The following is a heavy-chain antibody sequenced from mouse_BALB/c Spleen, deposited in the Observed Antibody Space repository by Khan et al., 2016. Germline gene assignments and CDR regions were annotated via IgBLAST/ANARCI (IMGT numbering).Heavy chain of an antibody. CDR3: AEERGWFAC. CDR1: GYSITSDYA. Sequence: EVKLEESGPGLVKPSQSLSLTCTVTGYSITSDYAWNWIRQFPGNKLEWMGYISYSGSTSYNPSLKSRISITRDTSKNQIFLRLNSVTTEVPATYYCAEERGWFACWGQGTLVTVSA. V-gene: IGHV3-2*02. J-gene: IGHJ3*01. CDR2: ISYSGST.